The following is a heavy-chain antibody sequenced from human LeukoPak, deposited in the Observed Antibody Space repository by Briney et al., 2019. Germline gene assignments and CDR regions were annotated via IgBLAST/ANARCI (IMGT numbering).Heavy chain of an antibody. D-gene: IGHD3-9*01. CDR1: GYTFTSYA. V-gene: IGHV1-2*02. Sequence: GASVKVSCKASGYTFTSYAMHWVRQAPGQRLEWMGWINPNSGGTNYAQKFQGRVIMIRDTSISTGYMELSRLRSDDTAVYYCARDGDILTGRVAFDIWGQGTMVTVSS. J-gene: IGHJ3*02. CDR3: ARDGDILTGRVAFDI. CDR2: INPNSGGT.